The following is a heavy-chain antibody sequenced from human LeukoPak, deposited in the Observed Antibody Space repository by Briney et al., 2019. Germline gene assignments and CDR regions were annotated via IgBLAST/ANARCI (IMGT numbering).Heavy chain of an antibody. CDR2: IIPMLGTG. J-gene: IGHJ4*02. Sequence: ASVKVSCKVWGGTFRRYAIRWVRQAPGQGLEWMGGIIPMLGTGICAEKLEGRVTITTDESTSTAYMELSSLRSEDTAVYYCAREEMATIEPKNDYWGQGTLVTVSS. D-gene: IGHD5-24*01. V-gene: IGHV1-69*05. CDR3: AREEMATIEPKNDY. CDR1: GGTFRRYA.